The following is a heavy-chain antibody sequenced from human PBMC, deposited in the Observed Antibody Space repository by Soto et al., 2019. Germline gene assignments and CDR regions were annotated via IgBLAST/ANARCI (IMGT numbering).Heavy chain of an antibody. J-gene: IGHJ4*02. V-gene: IGHV4-59*01. CDR1: GGSISSYY. Sequence: SETPSLTCTVSGGSISSYYWSWIRQPPGKGLEWIGYFYYSGSTNYNPALKSRVTISIDTSKNQFSLKLSSVTAADTAVYYCAAVPLGESYFDYWGQGTLVTVSS. CDR3: AAVPLGESYFDY. D-gene: IGHD3-16*01. CDR2: FYYSGST.